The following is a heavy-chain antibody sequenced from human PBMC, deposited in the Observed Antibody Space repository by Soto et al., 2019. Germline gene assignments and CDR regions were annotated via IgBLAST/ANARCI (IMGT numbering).Heavy chain of an antibody. CDR1: DGSISSGGYY. CDR3: AIYDSSGSRGFQH. V-gene: IGHV4-31*03. CDR2: IYYSGST. Sequence: VQLQESGPGLVKPSQTLSLTCTVSDGSISSGGYYWSWIRQHPGKGLEWIGYIYYSGSTYYNPSLKSRVNISVDTSKNQFSLKLSSVTAADTAVYYCAIYDSSGSRGFQHWGQGTLVTVSS. D-gene: IGHD3-22*01. J-gene: IGHJ1*01.